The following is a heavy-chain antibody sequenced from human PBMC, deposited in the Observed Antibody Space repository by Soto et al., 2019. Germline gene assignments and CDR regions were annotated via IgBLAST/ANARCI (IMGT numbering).Heavy chain of an antibody. J-gene: IGHJ6*02. D-gene: IGHD3-3*01. CDR1: GFTFRSYA. V-gene: IGHV3-23*01. CDR3: AKNFWSGYPPPGLDV. CDR2: ITGSGGYT. Sequence: GGSLRLSCAASGFTFRSYAMNWVRQTPGKGLEWVSLITGSGGYTYYADSVKGRFTISRDNSKNTLYLQMNSLAAEDTAVYYCAKNFWSGYPPPGLDVWGQGTTVTVSS.